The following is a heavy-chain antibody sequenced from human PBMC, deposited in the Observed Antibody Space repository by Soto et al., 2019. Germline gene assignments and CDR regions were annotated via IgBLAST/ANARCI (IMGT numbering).Heavy chain of an antibody. CDR3: ARSRILRYFDWLLGYGMDV. V-gene: IGHV4-34*01. Sequence: SEPLSLIRAVYGVSFSGYYWSRIRQPPGKGLEWIGEINHSGSTNYNPSLKSRVTISVDTSKNQFSLKLSSVTAADTAVYYCARSRILRYFDWLLGYGMDVWGQGTTVTVSS. CDR2: INHSGST. D-gene: IGHD3-9*01. J-gene: IGHJ6*02. CDR1: GVSFSGYY.